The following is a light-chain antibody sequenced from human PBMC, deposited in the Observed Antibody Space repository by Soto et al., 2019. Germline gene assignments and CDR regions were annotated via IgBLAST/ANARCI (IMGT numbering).Light chain of an antibody. CDR2: DGT. CDR1: SSDVDDYRY. CDR3: CSYVTTPEI. Sequence: QSALAQPRSVSGSPGQLLTISCTGTSSDVDDYRYVSWYQQYPGKAPKLAIYDGTKRPSGVPDRFSGSNSGNTASLTISGLQAEDEADYYCCSYVTTPEIFGTGTKVTVL. V-gene: IGLV2-11*01. J-gene: IGLJ1*01.